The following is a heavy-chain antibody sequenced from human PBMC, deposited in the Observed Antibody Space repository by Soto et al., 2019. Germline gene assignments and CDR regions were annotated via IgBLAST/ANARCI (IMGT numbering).Heavy chain of an antibody. CDR2: IWYDGSIK. D-gene: IGHD6-19*01. CDR1: GFTFSSYG. J-gene: IGHJ4*02. CDR3: PRAFSPGVAGRLFDF. V-gene: IGHV3-33*08. Sequence: GSLRLSCVASGFTFSSYGMHCVRHSPGKGLEWLAVIWYDGSIKYYANSVKGRFTISRDDSKNTLYLQMDSLRVEDSAIYYCPRAFSPGVAGRLFDFWGLGTPVTVSS.